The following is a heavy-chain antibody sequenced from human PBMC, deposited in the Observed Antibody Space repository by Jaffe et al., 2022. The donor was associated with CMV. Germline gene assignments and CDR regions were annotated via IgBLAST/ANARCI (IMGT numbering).Heavy chain of an antibody. D-gene: IGHD1-26*01. CDR3: ARDNLGVATTGGWFDP. CDR1: GFTFANYA. J-gene: IGHJ5*02. V-gene: IGHV3-23*01. CDR2: ISPSGGDR. Sequence: EVQLLESGGALVQPGGSLRLSCTTSGFTFANYAMSWVRQAPGRGLEWVSDISPSGGDRYYADSVKGRLTISRDNSKSTLYLQMNILRVEDTAVYYCARDNLGVATTGGWFDPWGQGTLVIVSS.